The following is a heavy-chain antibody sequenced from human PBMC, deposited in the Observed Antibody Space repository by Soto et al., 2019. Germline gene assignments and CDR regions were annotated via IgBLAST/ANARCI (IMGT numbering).Heavy chain of an antibody. Sequence: WGSLRLSCAASGFTFSSYGMHWVRQAPGKGLEWVAVISYDGSNKYYADSVKGRFTISRDNSKNTLYLQMNSLRAEDTAVYYCEKDAWGYVLYYGMDVWGQGTTVTVSS. V-gene: IGHV3-30*18. D-gene: IGHD5-12*01. CDR3: EKDAWGYVLYYGMDV. CDR1: GFTFSSYG. CDR2: ISYDGSNK. J-gene: IGHJ6*02.